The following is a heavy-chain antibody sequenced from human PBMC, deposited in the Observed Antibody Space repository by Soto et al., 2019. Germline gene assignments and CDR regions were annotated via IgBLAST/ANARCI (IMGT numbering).Heavy chain of an antibody. J-gene: IGHJ4*02. CDR1: GYTFTNYA. Sequence: ASVKVSCKASGYTFTNYAISWVRQAPGRGLEWMGWVNTYNGNPNYAQIFQGRINMTTDTSTGTAYIELRSLKSDDSAVFYCARDSQYSTSWQRFDSWGQGTLVTVSS. V-gene: IGHV1-18*01. CDR2: VNTYNGNP. CDR3: ARDSQYSTSWQRFDS. D-gene: IGHD6-13*01.